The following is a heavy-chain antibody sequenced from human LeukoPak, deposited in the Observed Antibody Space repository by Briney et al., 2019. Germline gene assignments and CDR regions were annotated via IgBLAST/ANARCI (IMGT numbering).Heavy chain of an antibody. V-gene: IGHV4-4*07. D-gene: IGHD3-16*01. CDR1: DGSISSYY. CDR2: IYTSGSP. CDR3: ARERGNYGMDV. Sequence: PSETLSLTCSVSDGSISSYYWSWTRQPAGKSPEWIGRIYTSGSPSYNPSLKSRVTMSLDTSKKQFSLKLNSVTAADTAVYYCARERGNYGMDVWGQGTTVTVSS. J-gene: IGHJ6*02.